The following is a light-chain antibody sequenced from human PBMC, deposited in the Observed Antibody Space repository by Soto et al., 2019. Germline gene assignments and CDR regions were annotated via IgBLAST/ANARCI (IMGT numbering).Light chain of an antibody. Sequence: QSALTQPASVSGSPGQSITISCTGTSSDVGGYDYVSWYQLHPGKAPKLMVFEVSNRPSGVSYRFSGSKSGNTASLTISGLQAEDEADYYCSSYAGSNNVLFGGGTKVTVL. J-gene: IGLJ2*01. CDR3: SSYAGSNNVL. V-gene: IGLV2-14*01. CDR1: SSDVGGYDY. CDR2: EVS.